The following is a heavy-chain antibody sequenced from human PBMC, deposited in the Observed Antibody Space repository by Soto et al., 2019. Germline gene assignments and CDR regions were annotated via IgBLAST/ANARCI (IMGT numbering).Heavy chain of an antibody. CDR3: ARDPRKDPFGLGAFDI. Sequence: QVQLVQSGAEVKKPGSSVKVSRKASGGTFSSYAISWVRQAPGQGLEWMGGIIPIFGTANYAQKFQGRVTITADESTSTAYMELSSLRSEDTAVYYCARDPRKDPFGLGAFDIWGQGTMVTVSS. D-gene: IGHD3-3*01. J-gene: IGHJ3*02. CDR2: IIPIFGTA. CDR1: GGTFSSYA. V-gene: IGHV1-69*01.